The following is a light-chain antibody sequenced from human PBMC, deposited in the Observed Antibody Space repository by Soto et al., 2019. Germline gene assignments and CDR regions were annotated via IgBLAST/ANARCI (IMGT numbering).Light chain of an antibody. V-gene: IGKV3-15*01. CDR1: QSVSRN. Sequence: IVLTQSPGTLSLAPGERAALSCRASQSVSRNLAWYQQKPGQAPRLLIYDASTRATGIPDRFSGGGSGTEFTLTISSLQSEDFVVYYCQQYNSWPPITFGQGTRLEIK. CDR3: QQYNSWPPIT. CDR2: DAS. J-gene: IGKJ5*01.